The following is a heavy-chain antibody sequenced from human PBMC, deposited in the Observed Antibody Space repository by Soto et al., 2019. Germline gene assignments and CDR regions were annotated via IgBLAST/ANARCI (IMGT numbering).Heavy chain of an antibody. V-gene: IGHV1-8*02. CDR1: GYTFINYD. CDR2: MNPGSGKT. Sequence: ASVKVSCKASGYTFINYDISWVRQATGQGLEWMGWMNPGSGKTGYANKFQGRVTMTRDASTSTAHLELSSLTSEDTAVYYCARMASSGTLNWFDPWGQGTLVTVSS. CDR3: ARMASSGTLNWFDP. J-gene: IGHJ5*02.